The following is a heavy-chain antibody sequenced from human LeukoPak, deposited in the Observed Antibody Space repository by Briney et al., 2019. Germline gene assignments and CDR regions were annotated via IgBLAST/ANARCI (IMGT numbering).Heavy chain of an antibody. CDR1: GYTFISYG. J-gene: IGHJ4*01. Sequence: ASVKVSCKASGYTFISYGISWMRQAPGQGLEWMGWMSAYNGNTNYAQKLQGRVTMTTNTSTSTAYMELSSLSSDDTAMYCCARVKSSSYYFDYWGHGTVVTVSS. CDR2: MSAYNGNT. D-gene: IGHD6-6*01. V-gene: IGHV1-18*01. CDR3: ARVKSSSYYFDY.